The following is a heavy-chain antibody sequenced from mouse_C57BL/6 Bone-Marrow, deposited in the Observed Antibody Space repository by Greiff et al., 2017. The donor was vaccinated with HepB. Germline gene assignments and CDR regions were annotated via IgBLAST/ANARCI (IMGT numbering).Heavy chain of an antibody. CDR2: INYDGSST. Sequence: EVKLQESEGGLVQPGSSMKLSCTASGFTFSDYYMAWVRPVPEKGLEWVANINYDGSSTYYLDSLKSRFIISRDNAKNILYLQMSSLKSEDTATYYCAREGYYYGSSSWYAMDYWGQGTSVTVSS. V-gene: IGHV5-16*01. J-gene: IGHJ4*01. CDR1: GFTFSDYY. CDR3: AREGYYYGSSSWYAMDY. D-gene: IGHD1-1*01.